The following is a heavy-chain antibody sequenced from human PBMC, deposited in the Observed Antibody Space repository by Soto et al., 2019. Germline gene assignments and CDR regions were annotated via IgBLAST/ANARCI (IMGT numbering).Heavy chain of an antibody. CDR3: AKDRWGYYYDSSGYLDY. CDR2: ISYDGSNK. D-gene: IGHD3-22*01. J-gene: IGHJ4*02. CDR1: GFTFSSYG. Sequence: PGGSLRLSCAASGFTFSSYGMHWVRQAPGKGLEWVAVISYDGSNKYYADSVKGRFTISRDNSKNTLYLQMNSLRAEDTAVYYCAKDRWGYYYDSSGYLDYWGQGT. V-gene: IGHV3-30*18.